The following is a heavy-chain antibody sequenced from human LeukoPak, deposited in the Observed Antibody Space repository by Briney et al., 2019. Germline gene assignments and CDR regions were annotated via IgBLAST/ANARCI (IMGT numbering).Heavy chain of an antibody. CDR1: GGSISSYY. CDR2: IYYSGST. Sequence: PSETLSLTCTVSGGSISSYYWSWIRQPPGKGLEWIGYIYYSGSTNYNPSLKSRVTISVDTSKNQFSLKLSSVTAADTAVYYCAREGRLSEYFQHWGQGTLVTVSS. CDR3: AREGRLSEYFQH. J-gene: IGHJ1*01. D-gene: IGHD2/OR15-2a*01. V-gene: IGHV4-59*01.